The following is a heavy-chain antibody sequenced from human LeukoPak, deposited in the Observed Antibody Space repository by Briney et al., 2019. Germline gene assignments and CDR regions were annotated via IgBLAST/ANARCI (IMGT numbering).Heavy chain of an antibody. CDR2: ISYSSSIT. Sequence: PGGSLRLSCAASGFTFSDAWMSWVRQAPGKGLEWISYISYSSSITDYADSVKGRFTISRDNAKNSLSLQLNSLRDEDTAVYFCAKVIRGGYGMDVWGQGTTVTVSS. J-gene: IGHJ6*02. CDR3: AKVIRGGYGMDV. V-gene: IGHV3-11*06. CDR1: GFTFSDAW. D-gene: IGHD3-10*01.